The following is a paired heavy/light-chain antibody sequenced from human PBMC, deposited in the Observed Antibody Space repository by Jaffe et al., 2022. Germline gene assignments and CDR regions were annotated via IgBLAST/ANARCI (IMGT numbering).Light chain of an antibody. V-gene: IGKV1-39*01. J-gene: IGKJ4*01. CDR1: QSINNY. CDR2: AAS. CDR3: QQSYSVPVT. Sequence: DIQMTQSPASLSASVGDRVTITCRTSQSINNYLNWYQQKPGKAPNLLIYAASSLQSGVPSRFSGSGSGTDFTLTITSLQPEDFATYYCQQSYSVPVTFGGGTKVDI.
Heavy chain of an antibody. D-gene: IGHD6-19*01. CDR2: IRSKTNNYAT. CDR1: GFSFSGSA. V-gene: IGHV3-73*02. CDR3: TRAPFDNPWYGSGPHYFGS. J-gene: IGHJ4*02. Sequence: EVQLVESGGGLVQPGGSLKLSCAASGFSFSGSAMHWVRQTSGNGLEWVGRIRSKTNNYATSYAASVKDRFTVSRDDSRDTAYLQMNSLKTEDTAVYYCTRAPFDNPWYGSGPHYFGSWGQGTLVTVSS.